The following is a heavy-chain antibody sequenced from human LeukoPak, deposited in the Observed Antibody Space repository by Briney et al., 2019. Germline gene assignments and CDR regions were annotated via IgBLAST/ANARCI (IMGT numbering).Heavy chain of an antibody. Sequence: ASVTVSCKASGYTFTSYAMNWVRQAPGQGLEWMGWINTNTGNPTYAQGFTGRFVFSLDTSVSTAYLQISSLKAEDTAVYYCARGDDFWSGYYPGNFDYWGQGTLVTVSS. V-gene: IGHV7-4-1*02. CDR2: INTNTGNP. CDR1: GYTFTSYA. D-gene: IGHD3-3*01. CDR3: ARGDDFWSGYYPGNFDY. J-gene: IGHJ4*02.